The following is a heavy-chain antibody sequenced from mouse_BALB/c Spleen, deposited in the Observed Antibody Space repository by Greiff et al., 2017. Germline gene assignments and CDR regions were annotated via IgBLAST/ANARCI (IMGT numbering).Heavy chain of an antibody. CDR2: INPYNGAT. J-gene: IGHJ2*01. Sequence: EAQLQQSGPELVKPGASVKISCKASGYSFTGYYMHWVKQSHVKSLEWIGRINPYNGATSYNQNFKDKASLTVDKSSSTAYMELHSLTSEDSAVYYCARTSWPYFDYWGQGTTLTVSS. CDR3: ARTSWPYFDY. CDR1: GYSFTGYY. V-gene: IGHV1-31*01.